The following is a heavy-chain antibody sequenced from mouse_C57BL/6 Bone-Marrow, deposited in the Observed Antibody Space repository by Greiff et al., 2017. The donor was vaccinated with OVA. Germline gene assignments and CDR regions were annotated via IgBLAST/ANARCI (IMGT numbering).Heavy chain of an antibody. Sequence: QVTLKESGPGILQPSQTLSLTCSFSGFSLSTLGCVVGWIRPPSLKGLEWLAHPFWYDDKYYNPALKSRLTISKDTSKNQVFLKIANVDTADTATYYCALLREFAYWGQGTLVTVSA. CDR3: ALLREFAY. D-gene: IGHD1-1*01. CDR2: PFWYDDK. J-gene: IGHJ3*01. V-gene: IGHV8-8*01. CDR1: GFSLSTLGCV.